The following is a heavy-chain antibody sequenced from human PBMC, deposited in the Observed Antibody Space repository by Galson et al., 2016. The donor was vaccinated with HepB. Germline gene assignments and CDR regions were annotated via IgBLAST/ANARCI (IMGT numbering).Heavy chain of an antibody. J-gene: IGHJ6*02. CDR1: GYTFTDYY. V-gene: IGHV1-2*02. Sequence: SVKVSCKASGYTFTDYYIHWVRQAPGQGLEWMGWVNPKSGEKRIAERFQGRVTMTRDTSESAAYMDLNSLTADDTAVYDCARAPPYYAGPGSSRGMDVWGQGTAVTVSS. D-gene: IGHD3-10*01. CDR3: ARAPPYYAGPGSSRGMDV. CDR2: VNPKSGEK.